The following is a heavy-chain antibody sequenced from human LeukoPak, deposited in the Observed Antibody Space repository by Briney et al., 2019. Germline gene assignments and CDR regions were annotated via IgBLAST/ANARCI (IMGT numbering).Heavy chain of an antibody. CDR2: ISSSSSTI. D-gene: IGHD3-22*01. V-gene: IGHV3-48*01. Sequence: PGGSLRLSCAASGFIFSDHYMDWVRQAPGKGLEWVSYISSSSSTIYYADSVKGRFTISRDNAKNSLYLQMNSLRAEDTAVYYCARGAYYYEDWGQGTLVTVSS. CDR3: ARGAYYYED. CDR1: GFIFSDHY. J-gene: IGHJ4*02.